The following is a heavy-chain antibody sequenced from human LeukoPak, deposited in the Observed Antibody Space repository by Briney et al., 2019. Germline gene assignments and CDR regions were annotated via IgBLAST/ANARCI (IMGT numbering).Heavy chain of an antibody. CDR1: GYTFTGYY. V-gene: IGHV1-69*13. D-gene: IGHD5-24*01. CDR2: IIPIFGTA. J-gene: IGHJ4*02. Sequence: SVKVSCKASGYTFTGYYMHWVRQAPGQGLEWMGGIIPIFGTANYAQKFQGRVTITADESTSTAYMELSSLRSEDTAVYYCARDDGWLQRVFDYWGQGTLVTVSS. CDR3: ARDDGWLQRVFDY.